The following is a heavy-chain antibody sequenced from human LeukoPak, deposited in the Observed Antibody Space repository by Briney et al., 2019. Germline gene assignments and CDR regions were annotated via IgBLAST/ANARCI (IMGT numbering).Heavy chain of an antibody. CDR2: IYHSGRT. J-gene: IGHJ4*02. D-gene: IGHD2-15*01. CDR1: GGSISSYY. CDR3: ARVYCSGGSCYSYFDY. V-gene: IGHV4-38-2*02. Sequence: SETLSLTCTVSGGSISSYYWGWIRQPPGKGLEWVGSIYHSGRTYYNPSLKSRVTISVDTTKNQFSLMLSSVTAADTAVYYCARVYCSGGSCYSYFDYGGQGTLVTVPS.